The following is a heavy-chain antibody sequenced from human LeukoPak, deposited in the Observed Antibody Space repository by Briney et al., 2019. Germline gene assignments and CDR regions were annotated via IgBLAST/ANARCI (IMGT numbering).Heavy chain of an antibody. D-gene: IGHD3-22*01. CDR3: ARVGDYYDSSGYYQDDAFDI. V-gene: IGHV1-69*13. J-gene: IGHJ3*02. Sequence: GASVKVSCKASGYTFTSYGISWVRQAPGQGLEWMGGIIPIFGTANYAQKFQGRVTITADESTSTAYMELSSLRSEDTAVYYCARVGDYYDSSGYYQDDAFDIWGQGTMVTVSS. CDR1: GYTFTSYG. CDR2: IIPIFGTA.